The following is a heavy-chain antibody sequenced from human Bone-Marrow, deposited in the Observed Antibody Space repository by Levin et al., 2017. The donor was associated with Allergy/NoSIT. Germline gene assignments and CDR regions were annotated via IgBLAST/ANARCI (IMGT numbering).Heavy chain of an antibody. Sequence: SCVASGFTFDNYAMHWVRQAPGKGLEWVSLISWDGTGTYYTDAVRGRFTVSRDNSKNSLHLQMNSLRPEDTALYYCAKVNFHYYHGMDVWGRGTTVTVSS. J-gene: IGHJ6*02. CDR2: ISWDGTGT. V-gene: IGHV3-43D*04. CDR1: GFTFDNYA. D-gene: IGHD3-3*01. CDR3: AKVNFHYYHGMDV.